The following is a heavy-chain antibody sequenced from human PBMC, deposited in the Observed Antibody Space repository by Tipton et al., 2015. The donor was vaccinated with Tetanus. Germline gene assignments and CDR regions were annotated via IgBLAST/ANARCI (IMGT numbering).Heavy chain of an antibody. V-gene: IGHV3-21*01. CDR3: ASGSSLDY. J-gene: IGHJ4*02. Sequence: SLRLSCAASRFTFSSYGMHWVRQAPGRGLEWVSSISSTTSYIYYSDSVKGRFTISRDNAKNSLYLQMNSLTADDTAVYFCASGSSLDYWGQGTLVTVSS. D-gene: IGHD6-6*01. CDR1: RFTFSSYG. CDR2: ISSTTSYI.